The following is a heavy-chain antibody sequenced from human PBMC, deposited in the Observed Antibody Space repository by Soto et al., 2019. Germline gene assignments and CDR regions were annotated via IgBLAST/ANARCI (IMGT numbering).Heavy chain of an antibody. D-gene: IGHD3-16*01. V-gene: IGHV4-61*01. CDR2: IYYSGTT. CDR1: GDSVSNDNYY. J-gene: IGHJ4*02. Sequence: SETLSLTCAVSGDSVSNDNYYWSWIRQPPGKGLEWIGYIYYSGTTNYNSYLKSRLSLSVDMSKNQFSLKLASVTAADTAVYFCARSQRGRTAFTFDYWGQGALVTV. CDR3: ARSQRGRTAFTFDY.